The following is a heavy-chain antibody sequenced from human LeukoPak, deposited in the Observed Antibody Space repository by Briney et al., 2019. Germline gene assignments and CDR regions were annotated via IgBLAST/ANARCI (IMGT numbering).Heavy chain of an antibody. CDR1: GGSISSYY. J-gene: IGHJ4*02. V-gene: IGHV4-59*08. CDR2: IYYSGST. D-gene: IGHD3-22*01. Sequence: PSETLSLTCTVSGGSISSYYWSWIRQPPGKGLEWIGYIYYSGSTNYNPSLKSRVTISVDTSKNQFSLKLSSVTAADTAVYYCARSYYDSSGYRGIKKCYFDYWGQGTLSPSPQ. CDR3: ARSYYDSSGYRGIKKCYFDY.